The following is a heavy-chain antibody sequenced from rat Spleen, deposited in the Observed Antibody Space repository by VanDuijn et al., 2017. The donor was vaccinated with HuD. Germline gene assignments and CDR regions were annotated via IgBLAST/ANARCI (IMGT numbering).Heavy chain of an antibody. D-gene: IGHD1-2*01. V-gene: IGHV3-1*01. J-gene: IGHJ4*01. CDR3: AREVYYSSSYYYVMDA. CDR2: ISYSGST. CDR1: GYSITSNY. Sequence: EVQLQESGPGLVKPSQSLSLTCSVTGYSITSNYWGWIRKFPGNKMEWMGYISYSGSTGYNPSLKSRTSITRDTSKNQFFLQLNSVTTEDTATYYCAREVYYSSSYYYVMDAWGQGASVTVSS.